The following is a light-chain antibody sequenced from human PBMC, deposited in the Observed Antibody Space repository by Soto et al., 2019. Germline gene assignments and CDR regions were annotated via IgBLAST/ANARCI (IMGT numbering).Light chain of an antibody. V-gene: IGKV1-5*01. CDR1: QTISSW. J-gene: IGKJ4*01. CDR3: QQLNSYPLT. CDR2: VAS. Sequence: GYRVTITCRASQTISSWLAWYQQKPGKAPKLLIYVASTLQSGVPSRFSGGGSGTDFTLTISSLQPEDFETYYCQQLNSYPLTFGGGTKVDI.